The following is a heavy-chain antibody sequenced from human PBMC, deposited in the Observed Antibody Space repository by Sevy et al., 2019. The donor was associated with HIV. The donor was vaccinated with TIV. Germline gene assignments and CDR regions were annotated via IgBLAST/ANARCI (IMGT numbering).Heavy chain of an antibody. J-gene: IGHJ6*03. CDR1: GFIFSNYW. CDR3: ARDDYGERGYYYYMDV. D-gene: IGHD4-17*01. CDR2: INSDGRGT. V-gene: IGHV3-74*01. Sequence: GGSLRLSCAASGFIFSNYWMHWVRQAPGKGLVWVSRINSDGRGTTYADSVKGRFTISRDNAKNTLYLQMNSLRAEDTAVYYCARDDYGERGYYYYMDVWAKGPRSPSP.